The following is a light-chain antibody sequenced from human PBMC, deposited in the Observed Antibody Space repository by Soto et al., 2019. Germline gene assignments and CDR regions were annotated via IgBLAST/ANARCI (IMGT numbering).Light chain of an antibody. J-gene: IGKJ4*01. CDR1: HNIDTW. CDR2: KAS. Sequence: IQMTQSPSTLSASIGDTVTITCRASHNIDTWLAWFQQKAGKAPNLLIYKASTLETGVPSRFSGSASGTEFTLTISSLQPDDFATYYCQQHADYPITFGGGTKVEI. V-gene: IGKV1-5*03. CDR3: QQHADYPIT.